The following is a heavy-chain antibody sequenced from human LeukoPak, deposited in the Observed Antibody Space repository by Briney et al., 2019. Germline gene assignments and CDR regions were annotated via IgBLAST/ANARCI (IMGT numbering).Heavy chain of an antibody. CDR1: GFTFSSYA. Sequence: GGSLRLSCAASGFTFSSYAMSWVRQAPGKGLEWVSAISGSGGSTYYADSVKGRFTTSRDNSKNTLYLQMNSLRAEDTAVYYCARGIIVGATGDAFDIWGQGTMVIVSS. CDR3: ARGIIVGATGDAFDI. CDR2: ISGSGGST. V-gene: IGHV3-23*01. J-gene: IGHJ3*02. D-gene: IGHD1-26*01.